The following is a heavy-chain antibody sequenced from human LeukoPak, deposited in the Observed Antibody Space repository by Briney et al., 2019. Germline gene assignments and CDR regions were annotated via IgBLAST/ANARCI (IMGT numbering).Heavy chain of an antibody. J-gene: IGHJ4*02. CDR3: ARDPAGHGRYFDY. Sequence: SETLSLTCTVSGGSISGYFCTWLRQSAGAGLECIGRIHTSGTTYYNPSLRSRVSMSVDTSNNKFSRRLSFVTAADTAVYYCARDPAGHGRYFDYWGQGALVTVSS. D-gene: IGHD1-14*01. V-gene: IGHV4-4*07. CDR1: GGSISGYF. CDR2: IHTSGTT.